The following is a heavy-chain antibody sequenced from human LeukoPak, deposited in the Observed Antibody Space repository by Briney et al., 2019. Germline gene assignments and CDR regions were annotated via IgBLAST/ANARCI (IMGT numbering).Heavy chain of an antibody. Sequence: GGSLRLSCTASGFTFGHYAMSWFRQAPGKGLEWVGFIRSKAYGGTTEYAASVKGRFTISRDDSKSIAYLQMNSLKTEDTAVYYCTREGIVGATTLDYWGQGTLVTVSS. CDR2: IRSKAYGGTT. CDR3: TREGIVGATTLDY. CDR1: GFTFGHYA. D-gene: IGHD1-26*01. J-gene: IGHJ4*02. V-gene: IGHV3-49*03.